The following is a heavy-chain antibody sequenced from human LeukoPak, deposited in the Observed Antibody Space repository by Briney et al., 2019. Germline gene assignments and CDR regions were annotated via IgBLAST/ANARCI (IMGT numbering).Heavy chain of an antibody. V-gene: IGHV3-11*01. J-gene: IGHJ4*02. CDR3: AWMAAAYDFDY. CDR1: GFTFSDHY. D-gene: IGHD6-25*01. CDR2: ISSSDSTI. Sequence: PGGSLRLSCAASGFTFSDHYMNWIRQAPGKGLEWISYISSSDSTIYYADSVKGRFTISRDNADNSLYLQMNSLRAEDTALYYCAWMAAAYDFDYWGQGIPVTVSS.